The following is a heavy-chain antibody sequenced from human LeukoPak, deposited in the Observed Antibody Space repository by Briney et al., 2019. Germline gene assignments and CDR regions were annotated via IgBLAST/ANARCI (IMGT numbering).Heavy chain of an antibody. J-gene: IGHJ5*02. D-gene: IGHD6-6*01. Sequence: SETLSLTCTVSGGSISSSSYYWGWIRQPPGKGLEWIGSIYYSGSTYYNPSLKSRVTISVDTSKNQFSLKLSSVTAADTAVYYCARSSSSRDRWFDPWGQGTLVTVS. CDR1: GGSISSSSYY. V-gene: IGHV4-39*01. CDR2: IYYSGST. CDR3: ARSSSSRDRWFDP.